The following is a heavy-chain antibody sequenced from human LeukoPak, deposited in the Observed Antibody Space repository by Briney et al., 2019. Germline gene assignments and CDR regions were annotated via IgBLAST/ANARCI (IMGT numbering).Heavy chain of an antibody. CDR3: AKSGYYDSSGYYTTDYYFDY. Sequence: PGGSLRLSCAASGFTFSSYAMSWVRQAPGKGLEWVSAISGSGGSTYYAHSVKGRFTLSRDNSKNTLYLQMNSLRAEDTAVYYCAKSGYYDSSGYYTTDYYFDYWGQGTLVTVSS. CDR2: ISGSGGST. D-gene: IGHD3-22*01. V-gene: IGHV3-23*01. J-gene: IGHJ4*02. CDR1: GFTFSSYA.